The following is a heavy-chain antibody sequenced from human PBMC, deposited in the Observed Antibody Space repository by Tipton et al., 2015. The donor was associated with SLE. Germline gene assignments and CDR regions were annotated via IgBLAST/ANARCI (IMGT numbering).Heavy chain of an antibody. CDR2: IFYGGHT. D-gene: IGHD2-21*01. V-gene: IGHV4-59*11. Sequence: TLSLTCTVSGGSITSHSWSWIRQPPGKGLEWIGYIFYGGHTDYNPSLESRVSISMNTSQNQFSLRLTSVTAADTAVYYCARAIRFFDYWGRGTLVTVSS. CDR1: GGSITSHS. CDR3: ARAIRFFDY. J-gene: IGHJ4*02.